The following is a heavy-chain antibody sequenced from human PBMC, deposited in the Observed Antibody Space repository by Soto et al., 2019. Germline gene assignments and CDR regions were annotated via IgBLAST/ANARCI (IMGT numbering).Heavy chain of an antibody. CDR1: GYTFTTYA. Sequence: ASVKGSCKASGYTFTTYAMHWVRQAPGQRLEWMGWINAGNGNRKYSQKFQGRVTMTRDTSASTAYMELSSLRSEDTAVYYCTTLPQYYYDSSDTHFDFWGQGTLVTVSS. J-gene: IGHJ4*02. CDR3: TTLPQYYYDSSDTHFDF. CDR2: INAGNGNR. D-gene: IGHD3-22*01. V-gene: IGHV1-3*01.